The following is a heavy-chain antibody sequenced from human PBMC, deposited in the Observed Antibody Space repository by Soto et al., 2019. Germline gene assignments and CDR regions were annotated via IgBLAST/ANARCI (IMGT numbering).Heavy chain of an antibody. J-gene: IGHJ4*02. CDR1: GGSFSGYY. Sequence: SETLSLTCAVYGGSFSGYYWSWIRQPPGKGLEWIGEINHSGSTNYNPSLKNRVTISVDTSKNQFSLKLSSVTAADTAVYYCARGIDGDSSSGLLYYFDYWGQGTLVTVSS. V-gene: IGHV4-34*01. CDR2: INHSGST. CDR3: ARGIDGDSSSGLLYYFDY. D-gene: IGHD6-6*01.